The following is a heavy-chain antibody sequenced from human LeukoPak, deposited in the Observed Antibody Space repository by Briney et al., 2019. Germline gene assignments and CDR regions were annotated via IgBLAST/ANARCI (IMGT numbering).Heavy chain of an antibody. CDR3: ARDRRLSYGDFKPFDY. CDR1: GYTFTGYY. V-gene: IGHV1-18*04. Sequence: ASVKVSCKASGYTFTGYYMHWVRQAPGQGLEWMGWISAYNGNTNYAQKLQGRVTMTTDTSTSTAYMELRSLRSDDTAVYYCARDRRLSYGDFKPFDYWGQGTLVTVSS. J-gene: IGHJ4*02. D-gene: IGHD4-17*01. CDR2: ISAYNGNT.